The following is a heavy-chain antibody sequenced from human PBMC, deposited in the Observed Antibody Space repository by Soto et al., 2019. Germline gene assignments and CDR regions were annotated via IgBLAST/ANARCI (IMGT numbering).Heavy chain of an antibody. J-gene: IGHJ6*02. CDR3: AKGDALWLRYYYYGMDV. CDR1: GFTFSTYS. D-gene: IGHD5-18*01. V-gene: IGHV3-21*01. CDR2: ISSSSHYI. Sequence: GGSLRLSCAASGFTFSTYSMNWVRQAPGKGLEWVSSISSSSHYIYYADSVKGRFTISRDNSKNTLYLQMNSLRAEDTAVYYCAKGDALWLRYYYYGMDVWGQGTTVTVSS.